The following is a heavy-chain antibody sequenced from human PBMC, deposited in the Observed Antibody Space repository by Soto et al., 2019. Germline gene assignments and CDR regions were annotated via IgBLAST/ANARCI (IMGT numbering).Heavy chain of an antibody. CDR2: MNPNSGNT. Sequence: QVQLLPSGAEVKKPGASVKVSCKASGDTFTSYDINWVRQATGQGLEWMGWMNPNSGNTGYAQKCQGRVTMTRNTSISTAYMELSSLRAEDTAVYYCARAREYYYGMDVWGQGTTVTVSS. CDR1: GDTFTSYD. CDR3: ARAREYYYGMDV. V-gene: IGHV1-8*01. J-gene: IGHJ6*02.